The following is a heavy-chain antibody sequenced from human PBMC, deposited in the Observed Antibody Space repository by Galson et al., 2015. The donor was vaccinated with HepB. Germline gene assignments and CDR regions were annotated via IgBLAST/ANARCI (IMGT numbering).Heavy chain of an antibody. CDR1: GFTFSSYT. V-gene: IGHV3-21*01. J-gene: IGHJ4*02. CDR3: ARDRSEGSIAEAGTFGY. CDR2: ISSRSTYI. D-gene: IGHD6-13*01. Sequence: SLRLSCAASGFTFSSYTMNWVRQAPGKGLEWVSSISSRSTYIYYADSVKGRFTISRDNAKNSVSLQMNSLKADDTAVYYCARDRSEGSIAEAGTFGYWGQGTLVTVSS.